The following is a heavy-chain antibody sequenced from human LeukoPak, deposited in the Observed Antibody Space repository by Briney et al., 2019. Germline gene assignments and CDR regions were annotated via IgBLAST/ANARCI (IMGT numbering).Heavy chain of an antibody. CDR3: AKQYSSGWFFDY. V-gene: IGHV3-21*01. CDR1: GFTFSSYS. D-gene: IGHD6-19*01. J-gene: IGHJ4*02. CDR2: ISSSSSYI. Sequence: PGGSLRLSCAASGFTFSSYSMNWVRQAPGKGLEWVSSISSSSSYIYYADSVKGRFTISRDNAENSLYLQMNSLRAEDTAVYYCAKQYSSGWFFDYWGQGTLVTVSS.